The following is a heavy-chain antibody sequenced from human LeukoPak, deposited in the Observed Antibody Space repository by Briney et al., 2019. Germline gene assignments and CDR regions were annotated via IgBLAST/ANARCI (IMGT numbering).Heavy chain of an antibody. J-gene: IGHJ4*02. D-gene: IGHD2-15*01. CDR1: GYTLTGYY. V-gene: IGHV1-2*02. CDR3: ARESVANKGYYFDY. CDR2: INPNSGGT. Sequence: ASVKVSCKASGYTLTGYYMHWVRQAPGQGLEWMGWINPNSGGTNYAQKFQGRVTMTRDTSISTAYMELSRLRSDDTAVYYCARESVANKGYYFDYWGQGTLVTVSS.